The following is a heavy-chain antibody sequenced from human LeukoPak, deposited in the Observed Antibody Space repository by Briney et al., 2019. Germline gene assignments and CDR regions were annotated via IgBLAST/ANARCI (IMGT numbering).Heavy chain of an antibody. V-gene: IGHV3-74*01. J-gene: IGHJ4*02. D-gene: IGHD1-14*01. CDR3: ATQQGGNPAY. Sequence: GGSLRLSCAASGLTFSSHWMHWVRQALGKGLVWVPRITNDGSSTTYADSVKGRFTISRDNAKNMLYLQVNSLRAEDTAVCYCATQQGGNPAYWGQGTLVTVSS. CDR2: ITNDGSST. CDR1: GLTFSSHW.